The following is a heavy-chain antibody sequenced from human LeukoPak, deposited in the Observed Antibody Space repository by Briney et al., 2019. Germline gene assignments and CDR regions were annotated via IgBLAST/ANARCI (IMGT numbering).Heavy chain of an antibody. CDR3: ARDLPGIAAAGLFDY. CDR1: GFTFSSYS. Sequence: GGSLRLSCAASGFTFSSYSMNWVRQAPGKGLEWVSSISSSSYIYYADSVKGRFTISRDNAKNSLYLQMNSLRAEDTAVYYCARDLPGIAAAGLFDYWGQGTLVTVSS. J-gene: IGHJ4*02. V-gene: IGHV3-21*01. CDR2: ISSSSYI. D-gene: IGHD6-13*01.